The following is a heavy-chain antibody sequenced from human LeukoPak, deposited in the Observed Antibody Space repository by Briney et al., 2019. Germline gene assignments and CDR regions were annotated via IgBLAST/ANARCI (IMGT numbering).Heavy chain of an antibody. J-gene: IGHJ6*03. D-gene: IGHD1-7*01. CDR3: TTLNGARGTTFMDV. Sequence: GGSLRLSCAASGFTFSSYSMNWVRQAPGKGLEWVSYISSSSSTIYYADSVKGRFTISRDNAKNSLYLQMNSLRAEDTAVYYCTTLNGARGTTFMDVWGKGTTVTVSS. CDR2: ISSSSSTI. V-gene: IGHV3-48*04. CDR1: GFTFSSYS.